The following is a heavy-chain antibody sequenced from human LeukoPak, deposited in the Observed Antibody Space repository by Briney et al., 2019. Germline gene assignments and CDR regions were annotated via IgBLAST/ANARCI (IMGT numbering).Heavy chain of an antibody. Sequence: GASVKVSCKASGYTFTGYYMHWVRQAPGQGLEWMGRINPNSGGTNYAQKFQGRVTMTRDTSISTAYMELSRLRSDDTAVYYCARAPLYGSGSYVYWGQGTLVTVSS. D-gene: IGHD3-10*01. V-gene: IGHV1-2*06. J-gene: IGHJ4*02. CDR1: GYTFTGYY. CDR3: ARAPLYGSGSYVY. CDR2: INPNSGGT.